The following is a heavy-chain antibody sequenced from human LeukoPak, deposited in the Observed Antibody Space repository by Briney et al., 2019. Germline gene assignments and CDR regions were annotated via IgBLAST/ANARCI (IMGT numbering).Heavy chain of an antibody. CDR2: IHSTGIT. V-gene: IGHV4-59*08. CDR1: GDSVSIYY. J-gene: IGHJ4*02. CDR3: ARQPDIGVAGTGY. D-gene: IGHD6-19*01. Sequence: PSETLSLTCTVSGDSVSIYYWSWIRQPPGKGLEWIGYIHSTGITNYNPSLKSRVTMSVDTSKNQFSLKLSSVTAADTAVYYCARQPDIGVAGTGYWGQGTLVTVSS.